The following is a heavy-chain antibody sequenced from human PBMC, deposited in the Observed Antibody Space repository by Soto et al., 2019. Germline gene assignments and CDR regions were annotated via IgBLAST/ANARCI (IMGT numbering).Heavy chain of an antibody. CDR2: ISAYNGNT. V-gene: IGHV1-18*01. CDR1: GYTFTSYG. CDR3: ARDYDMDTAMAQGWFDP. Sequence: GASVKVSCKASGYTFTSYGISWVRQAPGQGLEWMGWISAYNGNTNYAQKLQGRVTMTTDTSTSTVYMELRSLRSEDTAVYYCARDYDMDTAMAQGWFDPWGQGTLVTVSS. J-gene: IGHJ5*02. D-gene: IGHD5-18*01.